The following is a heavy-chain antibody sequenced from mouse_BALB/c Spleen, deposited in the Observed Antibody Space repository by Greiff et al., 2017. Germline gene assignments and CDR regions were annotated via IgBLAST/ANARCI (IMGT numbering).Heavy chain of an antibody. D-gene: IGHD2-1*01. J-gene: IGHJ2*01. V-gene: IGHV1-7*01. CDR3: ARGGGNYPFDY. CDR2: INPSTGYT. CDR1: GYTFTSYW. Sequence: QVQLQQSGAELAKPGASVKMSCKASGYTFTSYWMHWVKQRPGQGLEWIGYINPSTGYTEYNQKFKDKATLTADKSSSTAYMQLSSLTSEDSAVYYCARGGGNYPFDYWGQGTTLTVSS.